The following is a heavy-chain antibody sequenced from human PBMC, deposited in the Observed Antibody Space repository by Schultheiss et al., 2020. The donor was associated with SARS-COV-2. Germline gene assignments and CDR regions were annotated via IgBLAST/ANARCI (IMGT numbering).Heavy chain of an antibody. J-gene: IGHJ6*02. CDR1: GFTFSSYW. CDR3: TSAAADDHSPSYYYYYGMDV. CDR2: ISYDGSNK. Sequence: GGSLRLSCAASGFTFSSYWMSWVRQAPGKGLEWVAVISYDGSNKYYADSVKGRFTISRDNSKNTLYLQMNSLRAEDTAVYYCTSAAADDHSPSYYYYYGMDVWGQGTTVTVSS. D-gene: IGHD2-2*01. V-gene: IGHV3-30*03.